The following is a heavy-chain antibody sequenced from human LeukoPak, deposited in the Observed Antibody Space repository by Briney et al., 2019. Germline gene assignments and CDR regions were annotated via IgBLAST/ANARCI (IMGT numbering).Heavy chain of an antibody. CDR1: GFTFSSYA. CDR3: ARSEGRPMYYFDN. CDR2: ISLHGSTK. Sequence: PGGSLRLSCVVSGFTFSSYAMHWVRQAPGKGLEWVAVISLHGSTKYYAGSVQGRFTISRDNSKNTLYLQMNSLRAEDTAIYYCARSEGRPMYYFDNWGQGTLVTVSS. J-gene: IGHJ4*02. V-gene: IGHV3-30-3*01. D-gene: IGHD2-8*01.